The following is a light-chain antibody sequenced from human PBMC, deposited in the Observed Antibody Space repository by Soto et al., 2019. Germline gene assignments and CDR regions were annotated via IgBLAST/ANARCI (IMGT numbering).Light chain of an antibody. Sequence: QSALTQPPSASGSPGQSVTISCTGTSSDVGAYKYVSWYQQHPGKAPKLMIYAVSERPSGVPDRFSGSKSGNTASLTVSGLQAEDEADYYCSSYTSRSTLGVFGGGTKLTVL. CDR1: SSDVGAYKY. J-gene: IGLJ2*01. CDR2: AVS. V-gene: IGLV2-8*01. CDR3: SSYTSRSTLGV.